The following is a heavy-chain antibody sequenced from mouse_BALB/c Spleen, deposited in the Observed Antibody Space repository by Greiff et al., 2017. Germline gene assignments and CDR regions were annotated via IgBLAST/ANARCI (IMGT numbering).Heavy chain of an antibody. CDR2: ISYDGSN. D-gene: IGHD2-1*01. V-gene: IGHV3-6*02. Sequence: VQLQESGPGLVKPSQSLSLTCSVTGYSITSGYYWNWIRQFPGNTLEWMGYISYDGSNNYNPSLKNRISITRDTSKNQFFLKLNSVTTEDTATYYCARNIYYGNYWCAYWGQGTLVTVSA. CDR3: ARNIYYGNYWCAY. J-gene: IGHJ3*01. CDR1: GYSITSGYY.